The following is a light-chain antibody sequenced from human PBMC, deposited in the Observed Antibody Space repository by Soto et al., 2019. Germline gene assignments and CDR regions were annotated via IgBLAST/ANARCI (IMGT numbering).Light chain of an antibody. J-gene: IGKJ4*01. CDR3: QQRSNWPLT. CDR2: AAS. Sequence: EIVLTQSPANLCLSPGERATVSCRASQSISNHLAWYQQKPGRAPRLLIYAASNRATGIPARFSGSGSGTDFTLTISSLEPEDFAVYYCQQRSNWPLTFGGGTKVEIK. V-gene: IGKV3-11*01. CDR1: QSISNH.